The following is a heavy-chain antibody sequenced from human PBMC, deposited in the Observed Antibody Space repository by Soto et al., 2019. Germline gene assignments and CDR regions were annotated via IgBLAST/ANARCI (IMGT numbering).Heavy chain of an antibody. CDR1: GGSFSGYY. V-gene: IGHV4-34*01. J-gene: IGHJ3*02. D-gene: IGHD6-13*01. CDR2: INHSGST. CDR3: ARGSLVGVAAAFAFDI. Sequence: SETLSLTCAVYGGSFSGYYWSWIRQPPGKGLEWIGEINHSGSTNYNPSLKSRVTISVDTSKNQFSLKLSSVTAADTVVYYCARGSLVGVAAAFAFDIWGQGTMVT.